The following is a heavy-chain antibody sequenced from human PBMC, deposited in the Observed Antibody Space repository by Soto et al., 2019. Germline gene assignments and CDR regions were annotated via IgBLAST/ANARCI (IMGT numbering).Heavy chain of an antibody. J-gene: IGHJ5*02. CDR3: ARASGQLRDRNNWFDP. V-gene: IGHV4-30-2*01. CDR2: IYYSGNT. D-gene: IGHD4-17*01. Sequence: SETLSLTCAVSGDSISSGGYSWSWIRQPPGKGLEWIGYIYYSGNTYYNPSLKSRVTISIDRSKNQFSLNVNSVTAADTAVYYCARASGQLRDRNNWFDPWGQGTLVTVSS. CDR1: GDSISSGGYS.